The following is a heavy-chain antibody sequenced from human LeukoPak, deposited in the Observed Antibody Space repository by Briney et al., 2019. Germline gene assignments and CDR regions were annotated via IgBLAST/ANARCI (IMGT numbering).Heavy chain of an antibody. D-gene: IGHD2-8*01. J-gene: IGHJ4*02. CDR1: GGSISSYY. Sequence: PSETLSLTCTVSGGSISSYYWSWIRQPPGKGLEWIGYVFSSGSTNYNPSLESRVTISVDTSKNQFSLKLNSVTAADTAVYYCARRDKYAQMNDYWGQGTMVTVPS. V-gene: IGHV4-59*08. CDR3: ARRDKYAQMNDY. CDR2: VFSSGST.